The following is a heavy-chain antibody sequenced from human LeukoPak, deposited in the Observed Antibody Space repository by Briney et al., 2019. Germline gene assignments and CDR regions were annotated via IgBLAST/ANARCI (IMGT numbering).Heavy chain of an antibody. CDR2: IYYSGST. CDR1: GGSISSGDYY. J-gene: IGHJ4*02. V-gene: IGHV4-30-4*01. CDR3: AREATVTNNFDY. Sequence: MPSETLSLTCTVSGGSISSGDYYWSWIRQPPGKGVEWIGYIYYSGSTYYNPSLKSRVTISVDTSKNQFSLKLSSVTAADTAVYYCAREATVTNNFDYSGQGTLVTVSS. D-gene: IGHD4-17*01.